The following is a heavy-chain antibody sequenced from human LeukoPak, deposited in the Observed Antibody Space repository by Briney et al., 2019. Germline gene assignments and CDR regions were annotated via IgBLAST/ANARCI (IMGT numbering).Heavy chain of an antibody. Sequence: GRSLRLSCAASGFTFDDYAMHWVRQAPGKGLEWVSGISWNSGSIGYADSVKGRFTISRDNAKNSLYLQMNSLRAEDTAVYYCARSDGDYVFNSWGQGTLVTVSS. CDR1: GFTFDDYA. D-gene: IGHD4-17*01. J-gene: IGHJ4*02. CDR2: ISWNSGSI. CDR3: ARSDGDYVFNS. V-gene: IGHV3-9*01.